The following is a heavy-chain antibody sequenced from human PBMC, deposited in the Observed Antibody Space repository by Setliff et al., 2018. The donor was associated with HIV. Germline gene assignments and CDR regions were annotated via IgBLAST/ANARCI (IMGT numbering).Heavy chain of an antibody. V-gene: IGHV1-3*01. CDR3: ARSLREYSYGSPDY. CDR1: GYTFTGYY. J-gene: IGHJ4*02. Sequence: ASVKVSCKASGYTFTGYYMHWVRQAPGQGLEWMGWINAGTGNTKYSQKFQDRVTISRDIHANTAYMELSSLRSEDTAIYYCARSLREYSYGSPDYWGPGTLVTVS. CDR2: INAGTGNT. D-gene: IGHD5-18*01.